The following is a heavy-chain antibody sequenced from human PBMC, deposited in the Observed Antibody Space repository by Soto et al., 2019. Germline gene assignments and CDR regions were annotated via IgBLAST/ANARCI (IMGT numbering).Heavy chain of an antibody. CDR2: ISGSVDST. Sequence: EVQLLESGGGLVQPGGSLRLSCAASGFTFSSYAMRWVRQAPGKGLEWVSAISGSVDSTYYADSVKGRFTISRDNSKNTLYLQMNSLRAEDTAKYYCARRGSGSYYDYWGQGTLVTVSS. CDR3: ARRGSGSYYDY. D-gene: IGHD1-26*01. V-gene: IGHV3-23*01. CDR1: GFTFSSYA. J-gene: IGHJ4*02.